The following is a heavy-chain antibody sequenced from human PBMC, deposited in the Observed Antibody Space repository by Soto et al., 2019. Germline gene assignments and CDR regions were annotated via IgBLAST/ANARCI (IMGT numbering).Heavy chain of an antibody. V-gene: IGHV3-48*02. D-gene: IGHD3-3*01. J-gene: IGHJ5*02. CDR1: GFTFSSNS. CDR2: ISSSSSTI. Sequence: EVQVVESGGGLVQPGGSLRLSCAASGFTFSSNSMNWVRQAPGKGLEWISYISSSSSTIYADSVKGRFTISRDNAKNSLYLQMNSLRDEDTAVYHCERVIWSGHLTSDLWGQGTLVTVSS. CDR3: ERVIWSGHLTSDL.